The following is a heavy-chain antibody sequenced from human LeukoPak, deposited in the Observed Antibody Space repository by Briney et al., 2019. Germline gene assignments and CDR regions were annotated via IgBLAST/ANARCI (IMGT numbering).Heavy chain of an antibody. CDR1: GFTFSSYG. CDR3: AKDLRPGYSYGYGMDV. D-gene: IGHD5-18*01. J-gene: IGHJ6*02. V-gene: IGHV3-30*18. CDR2: ISYDGSNK. Sequence: GGSLRLSCAASGFTFSSYGMHWVRQAPGKGLEWVAVISYDGSNKYYADSVKGRFTISRDNSKNTLYPQMNSLRAEDTAVYYCAKDLRPGYSYGYGMDVWGQGTTVTVSS.